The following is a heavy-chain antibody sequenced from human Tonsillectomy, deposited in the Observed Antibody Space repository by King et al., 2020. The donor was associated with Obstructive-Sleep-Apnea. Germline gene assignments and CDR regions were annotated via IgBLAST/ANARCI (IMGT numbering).Heavy chain of an antibody. J-gene: IGHJ4*02. V-gene: IGHV3-23*04. Sequence: VQLVESGGDLVQPGGSLRLSCAASGFTFRSYAMSWVRQAAGEGLEWVSGLSGSGGITDYADSVKGRFTISRDNSKNTVDLQMNSLRAEDTAVYYCAKDSMDYDTLTGPVDYWGQGTLVTVSS. CDR1: GFTFRSYA. CDR2: LSGSGGIT. CDR3: AKDSMDYDTLTGPVDY. D-gene: IGHD3-9*01.